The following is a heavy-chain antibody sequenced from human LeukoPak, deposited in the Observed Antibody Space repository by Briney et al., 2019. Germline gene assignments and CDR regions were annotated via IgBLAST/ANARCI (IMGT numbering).Heavy chain of an antibody. CDR2: ISYDGSSK. V-gene: IGHV3-30-3*01. J-gene: IGHJ4*02. CDR1: GFTFNTYT. Sequence: GGSLRLSCAASGFTFNTYTMHWVRQAPGKGLERVALISYDGSSKYYTDSVKGRFTVSRDNSKNTLYLQMNSLRAEDTALYYCARTGGYYDTSGYVYWGQGTLVTVSS. D-gene: IGHD3-22*01. CDR3: ARTGGYYDTSGYVY.